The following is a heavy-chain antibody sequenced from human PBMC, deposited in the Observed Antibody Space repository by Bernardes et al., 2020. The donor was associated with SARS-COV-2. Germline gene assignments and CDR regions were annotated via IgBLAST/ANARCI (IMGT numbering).Heavy chain of an antibody. CDR2: ISYDGSNK. J-gene: IGHJ3*02. Sequence: GGSLRLSCAASGFTFSSYGMHWVRQAPGKGLEWVAVISYDGSNKYYADSVKGRFTISRDNSKNTLYLQMNSLRAEDTAVYYCAKVEVGLWFGELFLQDAFDIRGQGTMVTVSS. D-gene: IGHD3-10*01. V-gene: IGHV3-30*18. CDR1: GFTFSSYG. CDR3: AKVEVGLWFGELFLQDAFDI.